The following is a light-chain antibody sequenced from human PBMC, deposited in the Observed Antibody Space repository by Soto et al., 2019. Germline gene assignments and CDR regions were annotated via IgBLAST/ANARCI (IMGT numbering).Light chain of an antibody. CDR3: QQYDNWTPCT. J-gene: IGKJ2*02. V-gene: IGKV3-15*01. Sequence: EIVMTQSPATLSVSPGERVTLSCRASQSVSRFLAWYQQRPGQAPRLLIYDTSTRATGVPARFSGSGSGTEFSLTISSLQSEDFALYYCQQYDNWTPCTFGQGTKLEVK. CDR2: DTS. CDR1: QSVSRF.